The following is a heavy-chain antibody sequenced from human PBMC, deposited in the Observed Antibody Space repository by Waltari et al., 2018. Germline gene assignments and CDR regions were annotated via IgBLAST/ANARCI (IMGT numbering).Heavy chain of an antibody. J-gene: IGHJ6*03. CDR3: ARDPGRGGYYYMDV. V-gene: IGHV3-30-3*01. CDR2: ISYDGSNK. CDR1: GFTFSSSA. D-gene: IGHD3-10*01. Sequence: QVQLVESGGGVVQPGRSLRLSCAASGFTFSSSAMHWVRQAPGKGLEWVAVISYDGSNKYYADSVKGRFTISRDNSKNTLYLQMNSLRAEDTAVYYCARDPGRGGYYYMDVWGKGTTVTVSS.